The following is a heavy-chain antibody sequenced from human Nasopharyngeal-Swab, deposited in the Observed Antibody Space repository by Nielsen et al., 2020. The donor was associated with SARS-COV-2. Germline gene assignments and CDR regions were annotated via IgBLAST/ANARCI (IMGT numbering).Heavy chain of an antibody. CDR2: ISSSGSTI. J-gene: IGHJ3*02. CDR3: ARMIEAFDI. Sequence: LSLTCTVSGGSISSYYWSWIRQAPGKGLEWVSYISSSGSTIYYADSVKGRFTISRDNAKNSLYLQMHSLRAEDTAVYYCARMIEAFDIWGQGTMVTVSS. CDR1: GGSISSYY. D-gene: IGHD3-16*01. V-gene: IGHV3-11*04.